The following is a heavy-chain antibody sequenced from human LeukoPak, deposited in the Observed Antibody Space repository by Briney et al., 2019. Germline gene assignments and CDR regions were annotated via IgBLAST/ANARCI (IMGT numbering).Heavy chain of an antibody. CDR2: IKQDGSEK. J-gene: IGHJ4*02. D-gene: IGHD1-26*01. V-gene: IGHV3-7*01. CDR3: ARYSGNPASFEY. Sequence: GGSLRLSCAASGFISSSYWMSLVRQAAGKGLEWVANIKQDGSEKHYVDSVKGRFTISRDNAKNSLYLQMNSLRAEDTGVYYCARYSGNPASFEYWGQGTLVTVSS. CDR1: GFISSSYW.